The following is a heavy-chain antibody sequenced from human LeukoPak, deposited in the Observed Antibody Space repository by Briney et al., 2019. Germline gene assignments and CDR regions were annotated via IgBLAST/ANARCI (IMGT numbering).Heavy chain of an antibody. CDR3: ARAKRNGFDI. J-gene: IGHJ3*02. CDR1: GFTFSSYW. V-gene: IGHV3-48*01. CDR2: IRSSSSTI. Sequence: GGSLRLSCAASGFTFSSYWMSWVRQAPGKGLEWVSYIRSSSSTIYYADSVKGRFTISRDNAKNSLYLQMNSLRAEDTAVYYCARAKRNGFDIWGQGTMVTVSS.